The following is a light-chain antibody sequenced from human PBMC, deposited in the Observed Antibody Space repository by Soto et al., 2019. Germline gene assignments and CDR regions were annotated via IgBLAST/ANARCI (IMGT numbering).Light chain of an antibody. J-gene: IGLJ1*01. V-gene: IGLV7-43*01. CDR3: LLYNGGAPPYV. Sequence: QTVVTQEPSLTVSPGGTVTLTCASSTGAVTSGYYPNWFQQKPGQAPSALIYTTSNKHSWTHARFSGSLLGDKAALTLSGVQPEDEAEYYCLLYNGGAPPYVFGTGTKVTVL. CDR2: TTS. CDR1: TGAVTSGYY.